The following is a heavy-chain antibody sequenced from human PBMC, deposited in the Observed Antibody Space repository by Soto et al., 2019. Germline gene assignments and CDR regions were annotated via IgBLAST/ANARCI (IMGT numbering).Heavy chain of an antibody. CDR1: GFTFSSYA. J-gene: IGHJ6*02. Sequence: EVQLLESGGGLVQPGGSLRLSCAASGFTFSSYAMSWVRQAPGKGLAWVSAISGSGGNTYYADSVKGRFSISRDNSKNTLYLQMNRLRAEDMAVYYCAKDASLTTVTTYYYYGRDVWGQGTTVTVSS. CDR2: ISGSGGNT. V-gene: IGHV3-23*01. CDR3: AKDASLTTVTTYYYYGRDV. D-gene: IGHD4-17*01.